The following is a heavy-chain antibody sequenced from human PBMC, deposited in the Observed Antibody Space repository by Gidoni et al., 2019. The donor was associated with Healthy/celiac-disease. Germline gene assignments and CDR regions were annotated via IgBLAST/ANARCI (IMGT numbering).Heavy chain of an antibody. Sequence: EVQLVESGGGLVQPGRSLRLSCAASGFTFDDYAMHWVRQAPGKGLEWVSGISWNSGSIGYADSVKGRFTISRDNAKNSLYLQMNSLRAEDTALYYCAKGVHDYSNYGRMDVWGQGTTVTVSS. V-gene: IGHV3-9*01. CDR1: GFTFDDYA. CDR3: AKGVHDYSNYGRMDV. D-gene: IGHD4-4*01. CDR2: ISWNSGSI. J-gene: IGHJ6*02.